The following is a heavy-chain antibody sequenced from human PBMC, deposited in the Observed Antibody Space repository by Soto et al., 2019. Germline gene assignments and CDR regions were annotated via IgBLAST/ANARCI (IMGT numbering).Heavy chain of an antibody. D-gene: IGHD2-2*01. CDR2: ISGSGGST. CDR1: GFTFSSYA. J-gene: IGHJ4*02. V-gene: IGHV3-23*01. Sequence: GGSLRLSCAASGFTFSSYAMSWVRQAPGKGLEWVSAISGSGGSTYYADSVKGRFTISRDNSKNTLYLQMNSLRAEDMAVYYCAKWAWDIVVVPAAMLDYWGQGTLVTVSS. CDR3: AKWAWDIVVVPAAMLDY.